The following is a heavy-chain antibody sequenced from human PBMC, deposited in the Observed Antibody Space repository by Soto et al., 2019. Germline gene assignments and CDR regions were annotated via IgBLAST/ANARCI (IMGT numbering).Heavy chain of an antibody. D-gene: IGHD4-17*01. CDR3: ARGVPYGDYRSPFDY. J-gene: IGHJ4*02. V-gene: IGHV1-69*01. CDR1: GYTFSGYY. CDR2: IIPIFGTA. Sequence: QVQLVQSGAEVKKPGASVKVSCKASGYTFSGYYMHWVRQAPGQGLEWMGWIIPIFGTANYAQKFQGRDTITADESTSTAYMELSSLRSEDTAVYYCARGVPYGDYRSPFDYWGQGTLVTVSS.